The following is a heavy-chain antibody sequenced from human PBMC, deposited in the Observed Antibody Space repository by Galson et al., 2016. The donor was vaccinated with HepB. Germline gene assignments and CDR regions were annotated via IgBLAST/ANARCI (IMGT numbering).Heavy chain of an antibody. J-gene: IGHJ4*02. CDR2: IYAGNSDT. V-gene: IGHV5-51*01. Sequence: QSGAEVKKPGESLKISCKGSGYNFSRHWIGWVRQMSGKGLEWMGIIYAGNSDTRYSPSFQGQVTISVDKSISTAYLQWSSLKASDTAMNYCARPYYDTLTAHHTPVGGISSLYFDYWGQGTHVTVSS. CDR3: ARPYYDTLTAHHTPVGGISSLYFDY. CDR1: GYNFSRHW. D-gene: IGHD3-9*01.